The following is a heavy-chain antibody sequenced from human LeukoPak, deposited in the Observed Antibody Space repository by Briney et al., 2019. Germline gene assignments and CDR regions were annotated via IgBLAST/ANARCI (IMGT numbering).Heavy chain of an antibody. J-gene: IGHJ4*01. CDR1: GFTFSDYY. D-gene: IGHD3-10*01. V-gene: IGHV3-11*04. CDR2: IGSTI. Sequence: PGGSLRLSCVASGFTFSDYYMSWIRQAPGKGLEWVSYIGSTIYYADSVKGRFTISRDNAKNSLYLQMNSLRAEDTAVYYCARDRIIQGSGALDYLGPGTLGTGSS. CDR3: ARDRIIQGSGALDY.